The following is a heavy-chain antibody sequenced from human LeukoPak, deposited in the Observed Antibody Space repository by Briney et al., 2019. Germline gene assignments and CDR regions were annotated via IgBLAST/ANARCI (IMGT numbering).Heavy chain of an antibody. CDR1: GFTFSGYG. CDR2: ISYDGSNK. Sequence: QSGGSLRLSCAASGFTFSGYGMHWVRQAPGKGLEWVAVISYDGSNKYYADSVKGRFTISRDKSKNTLYLQMNSLRAEDTAVYYCAREGEGDAFDIWGQGTMVTVSS. V-gene: IGHV3-30*03. D-gene: IGHD2-21*01. CDR3: AREGEGDAFDI. J-gene: IGHJ3*02.